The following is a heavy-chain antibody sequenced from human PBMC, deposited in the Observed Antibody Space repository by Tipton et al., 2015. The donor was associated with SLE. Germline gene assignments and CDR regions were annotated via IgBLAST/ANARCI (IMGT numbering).Heavy chain of an antibody. CDR1: DGSIDIYS. CDR2: IHHSGST. V-gene: IGHV4-59*01. Sequence: GLVKPSETLSLTCSIFDGSIDIYSWHWIRQAPGKGLEWIGFIHHSGSTNYSPSLKSRVTMSVDTSKNQFSLQLNAVTAAVTGFYCCAREWSGLDFWGRGTMVTVSS. D-gene: IGHD3-3*01. J-gene: IGHJ3*01. CDR3: AREWSGLDF.